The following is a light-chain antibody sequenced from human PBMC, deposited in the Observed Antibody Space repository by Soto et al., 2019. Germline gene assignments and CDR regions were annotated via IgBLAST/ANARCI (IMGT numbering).Light chain of an antibody. CDR2: DAS. CDR3: QHRRNWPIT. Sequence: EIVLTQSPATLSLSPGERVTLSCRTSQSVSKYFAWHQQKPGRAPGLLIYDASSRATGIPARFIGSGSGTDFTLTISSLEPDVFAIYYCQHRRNWPITFGQGTLLEIK. CDR1: QSVSKY. V-gene: IGKV3-11*01. J-gene: IGKJ5*01.